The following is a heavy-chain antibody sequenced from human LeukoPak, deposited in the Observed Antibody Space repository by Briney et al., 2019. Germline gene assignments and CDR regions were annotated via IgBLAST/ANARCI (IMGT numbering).Heavy chain of an antibody. V-gene: IGHV4-59*08. CDR3: AGLHFASAEEFDP. CDR1: GSSINGHW. J-gene: IGHJ5*02. D-gene: IGHD6-25*01. CDR2: IYFNGNI. Sequence: SETLSLTCTVSGSSINGHWWSWIRQPPGKGLDWIGFIYFNGNILYNPFLKSRVTLSVDTFNNQFSLSLTSVTAADTAVYYCAGLHFASAEEFDPWGQGTLVTVSS.